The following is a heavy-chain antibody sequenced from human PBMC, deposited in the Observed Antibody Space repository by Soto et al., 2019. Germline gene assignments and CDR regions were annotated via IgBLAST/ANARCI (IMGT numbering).Heavy chain of an antibody. J-gene: IGHJ6*03. CDR2: INHSGST. V-gene: IGHV4-34*01. Sequence: QVQLQQWGAGLLKPSETLSLTCAVYGGSFSGYYWSWIRQPPGKGLEWLGEINHSGSTNYNPSLKSRVTISIDTSKNQVSLKLSSVTAADTAVYYCARGRGYSGYDSGYYYYYYMDVWGKGTTVTVSS. CDR1: GGSFSGYY. D-gene: IGHD5-12*01. CDR3: ARGRGYSGYDSGYYYYYYMDV.